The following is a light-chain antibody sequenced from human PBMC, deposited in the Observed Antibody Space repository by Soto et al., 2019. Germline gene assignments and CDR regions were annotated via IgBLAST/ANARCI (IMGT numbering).Light chain of an antibody. Sequence: DIQMTQSPSTPSGSVGDRVIITCRASQTISSWLAWYQQKPGKAPKLLNHKASTLKSGVPSRFSGSGSGTEFTRTISSLQPDDVATYYCQHYNSYSEAFGQGTKVDIK. J-gene: IGKJ1*01. CDR1: QTISSW. V-gene: IGKV1-5*03. CDR3: QHYNSYSEA. CDR2: KAS.